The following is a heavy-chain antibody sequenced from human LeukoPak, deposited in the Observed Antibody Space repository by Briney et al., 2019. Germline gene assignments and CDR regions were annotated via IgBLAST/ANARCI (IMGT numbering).Heavy chain of an antibody. J-gene: IGHJ4*02. CDR3: AKDPRRYDILTGYSDY. D-gene: IGHD3-9*01. Sequence: GSLRLSCAGSGFTFSNYSMKWVRQAPGKGLEWVSTISGSGGSTYYADSVKGRFTISRDNSKNTLYLQMNSLRAEDTAVYYCAKDPRRYDILTGYSDYWGQGTLVTVSS. CDR2: ISGSGGST. CDR1: GFTFSNYS. V-gene: IGHV3-23*01.